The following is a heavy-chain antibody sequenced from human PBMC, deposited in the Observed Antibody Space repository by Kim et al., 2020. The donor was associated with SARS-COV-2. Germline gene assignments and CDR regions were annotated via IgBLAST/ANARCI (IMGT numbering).Heavy chain of an antibody. D-gene: IGHD6-25*01. Sequence: SETLSLTCTVSGGSISSGGYYWSWIRQHPGRGLEWIGYIYYSGSTYNNPSLKSRVTISVDTSKNQFSLKLSSVTAADTAVYYCARERPSTSNYYYYGMDVWGQGTTVTVSS. CDR2: IYYSGST. J-gene: IGHJ6*02. CDR1: GGSISSGGYY. V-gene: IGHV4-31*03. CDR3: ARERPSTSNYYYYGMDV.